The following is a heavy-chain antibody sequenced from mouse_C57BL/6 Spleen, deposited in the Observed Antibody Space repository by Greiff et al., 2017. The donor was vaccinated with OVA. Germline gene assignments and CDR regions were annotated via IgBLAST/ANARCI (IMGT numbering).Heavy chain of an antibody. J-gene: IGHJ2*01. CDR3: ARVMRGIDY. D-gene: IGHD2-3*01. CDR2: ISDGGSYT. V-gene: IGHV5-4*01. CDR1: GFTFSSYA. Sequence: EVQRVESGGGLVKPGGSLKLSCAASGFTFSSYATSWVRQTPEKRLEWVATISDGGSYTYYTDNVKGRFTISRDNAKNNLYLQMSHLKSEDTAMYYCARVMRGIDYWGQGTTLTVSS.